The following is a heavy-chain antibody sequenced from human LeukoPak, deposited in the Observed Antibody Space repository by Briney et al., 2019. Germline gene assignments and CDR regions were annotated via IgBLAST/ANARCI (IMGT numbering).Heavy chain of an antibody. J-gene: IGHJ4*02. D-gene: IGHD4-17*01. CDR2: IYHSGST. V-gene: IGHV4-4*02. CDR3: ARDRDGDYNY. Sequence: SGTLSLTCAVSGGSISNSNWWNWVRQPPGKGLEWIGDIYHSGSTNYNPSLKSRVTISVDTSKNQFSLKLSSVTAADTAVYYCARDRDGDYNYWGQGTLVTVSS. CDR1: GGSISNSNW.